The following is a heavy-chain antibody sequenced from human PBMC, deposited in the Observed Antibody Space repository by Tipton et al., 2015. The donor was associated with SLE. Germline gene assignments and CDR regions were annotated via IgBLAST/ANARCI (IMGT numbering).Heavy chain of an antibody. V-gene: IGHV1-3*01. CDR3: ASMIHHYYYQNSGDADAYDI. J-gene: IGHJ3*02. Sequence: QLVQSGAEVKKPGASVKVSCTASGFIFTPYTFHWVRQDPGQRLEWMGWINGDNGNTKYSQKFQGRVTITRDTAARTAYMELNGLRFEDTAVYYCASMIHHYYYQNSGDADAYDIWGQGTVVTVSS. CDR1: GFIFTPYT. CDR2: INGDNGNT. D-gene: IGHD3-22*01.